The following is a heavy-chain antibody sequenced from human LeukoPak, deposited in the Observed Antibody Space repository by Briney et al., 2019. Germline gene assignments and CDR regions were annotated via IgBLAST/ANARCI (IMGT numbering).Heavy chain of an antibody. Sequence: EGSLRLSCAASGFTFSTYWMSWVRQAPGTGLEWVASIKQDGSEKSYVDSVKGRFTISRDNAKNSLYLQMISLRAEDTAVYYCARGGYQLLWYWGQGTLVTVSS. CDR3: ARGGYQLLWY. CDR1: GFTFSTYW. V-gene: IGHV3-7*04. J-gene: IGHJ4*02. CDR2: IKQDGSEK. D-gene: IGHD2-2*01.